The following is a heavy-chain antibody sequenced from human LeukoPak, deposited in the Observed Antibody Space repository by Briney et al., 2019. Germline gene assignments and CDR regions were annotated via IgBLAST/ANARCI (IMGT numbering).Heavy chain of an antibody. Sequence: GGSLRLSCAASGFSFSNFWMHWGRHAPGEGLVWVSRISPDGSETTYADSVKGRFTISRDNAKNTLYLQLSSLRAEDTAVYYCARDMWGSFDYWGQGALVTVSS. D-gene: IGHD7-27*01. J-gene: IGHJ4*02. CDR3: ARDMWGSFDY. CDR1: GFSFSNFW. CDR2: ISPDGSET. V-gene: IGHV3-74*01.